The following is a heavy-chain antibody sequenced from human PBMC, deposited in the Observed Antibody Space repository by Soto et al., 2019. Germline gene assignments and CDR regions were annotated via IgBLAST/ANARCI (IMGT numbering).Heavy chain of an antibody. Sequence: ASVKVSCKASGYTFTSYGISWVRQAPGQGLEWMGWISAYNGNTNYAQKLQGRVTMTTDTSTSTAYMELRSLRSDDTAVYYCARVLRVYAIPDQQDFDYWGKGTLVTVSS. CDR1: GYTFTSYG. D-gene: IGHD2-8*01. CDR3: ARVLRVYAIPDQQDFDY. J-gene: IGHJ4*02. CDR2: ISAYNGNT. V-gene: IGHV1-18*01.